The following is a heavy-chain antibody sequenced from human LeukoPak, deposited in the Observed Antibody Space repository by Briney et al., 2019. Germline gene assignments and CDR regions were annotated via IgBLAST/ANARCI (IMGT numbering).Heavy chain of an antibody. CDR3: AKAPLNHYYDSSGPSPGDDY. Sequence: GGSLRLSCAASGFTFSSYGMSWVRQAPGKGLEWVSAISGSGGSTYYADSVKGRFTISRDNSKNTLYLQMNSLRAEDTAVYYCAKAPLNHYYDSSGPSPGDDYWGQGTLVTVSS. V-gene: IGHV3-23*01. D-gene: IGHD3-22*01. J-gene: IGHJ4*02. CDR1: GFTFSSYG. CDR2: ISGSGGST.